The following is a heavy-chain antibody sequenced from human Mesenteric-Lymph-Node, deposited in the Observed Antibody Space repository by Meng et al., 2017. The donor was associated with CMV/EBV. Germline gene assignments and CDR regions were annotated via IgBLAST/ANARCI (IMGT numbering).Heavy chain of an antibody. CDR1: TFRNFD. J-gene: IGHJ4*02. V-gene: IGHV1-69*05. CDR3: ARGGDGVQHFLEWLLFDY. D-gene: IGHD3-3*01. Sequence: TFRNFDFSWVRQAPGQGIEWVGGIMPFFGTVSYARKFQGRVTVSTEESTNTVYLDLTSLRSDDTAVYYCARGGDGVQHFLEWLLFDYWGQGTLVTVSS. CDR2: IMPFFGTV.